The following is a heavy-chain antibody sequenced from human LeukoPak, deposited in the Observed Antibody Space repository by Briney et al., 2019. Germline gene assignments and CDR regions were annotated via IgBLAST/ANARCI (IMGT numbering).Heavy chain of an antibody. J-gene: IGHJ5*02. CDR3: ARDLAAAGTLYNWFDP. V-gene: IGHV4-59*12. Sequence: PSETLSLTCTVSGGSISNYYWSWIRQPPGKGLEWIGYIYYDGSTNYNPSLKSRVTISVDKSKNQFSLKLSSVTAADTAVYYCARDLAAAGTLYNWFDPWGQGTLVTVSS. D-gene: IGHD6-13*01. CDR1: GGSISNYY. CDR2: IYYDGST.